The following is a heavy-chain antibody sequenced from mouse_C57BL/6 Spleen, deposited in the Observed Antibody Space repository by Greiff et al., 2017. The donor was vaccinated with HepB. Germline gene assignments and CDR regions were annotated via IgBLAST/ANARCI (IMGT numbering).Heavy chain of an antibody. D-gene: IGHD2-5*01. V-gene: IGHV1-72*01. CDR1: GYTFTSYW. CDR2: IEPNSGGT. Sequence: QVQLQQPGAELVKPGASVKLSCKASGYTFTSYWMHWVKQRPGRGLEWIGRIEPNSGGTKYNEKFKSKATLTVDKPSSTAYMQLSSLTSEDSAVYYCARPYSNYAMDYWGQGTSVTVSS. J-gene: IGHJ4*01. CDR3: ARPYSNYAMDY.